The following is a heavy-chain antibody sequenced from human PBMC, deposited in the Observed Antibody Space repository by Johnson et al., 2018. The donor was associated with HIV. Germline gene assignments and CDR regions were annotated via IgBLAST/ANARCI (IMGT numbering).Heavy chain of an antibody. J-gene: IGHJ3*02. CDR3: EKDDNLGVWYSDAFDI. D-gene: IGHD2-21*02. CDR1: GFTFSSYC. CDR2: IRYDGSNK. V-gene: IGHV3-30*02. Sequence: QVQLVESGGGVVQPGGSLRLSCAASGFTFSSYCMHWVRQAPGKGLEWVAFIRYDGSNKYYADSVKGRFTISRDNSKDTLYLQINSLRPEDTAVYYCEKDDNLGVWYSDAFDIWGQGTMVTVSS.